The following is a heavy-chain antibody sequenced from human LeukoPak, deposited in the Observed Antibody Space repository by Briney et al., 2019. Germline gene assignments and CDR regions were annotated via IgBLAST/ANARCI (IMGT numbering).Heavy chain of an antibody. V-gene: IGHV4-39*07. CDR3: ARLGGESVLRYFDWLFPHYFDY. CDR2: INHSGST. Sequence: SETLSLTCTVSGGSISSSSYYWGWIRQPPGKGLEWIGEINHSGSTNYNPSLKSRVTISVDTSKNQFSLKLSSVTAADTAVYYCARLGGESVLRYFDWLFPHYFDYWGQGTLVTVSS. J-gene: IGHJ4*02. CDR1: GGSISSSSYY. D-gene: IGHD3-9*01.